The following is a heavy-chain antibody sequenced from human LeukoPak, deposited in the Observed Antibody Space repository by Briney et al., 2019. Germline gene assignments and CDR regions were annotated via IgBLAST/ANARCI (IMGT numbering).Heavy chain of an antibody. J-gene: IGHJ4*02. D-gene: IGHD6-13*01. CDR2: VDPEDGET. CDR3: ATILGIAAAEVPY. V-gene: IGHV1-69-2*01. Sequence: ATVEISCKVSGYTFTDYYMHWVQQAPGKGLEWMGLVDPEDGETIYAEKFQGRVTITADTSTDTAYMELSSLRSEDTAVYYCATILGIAAAEVPYWGQGTLVTVSS. CDR1: GYTFTDYY.